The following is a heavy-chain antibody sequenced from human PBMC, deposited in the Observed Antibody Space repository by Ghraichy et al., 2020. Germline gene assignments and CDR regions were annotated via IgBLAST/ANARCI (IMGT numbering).Heavy chain of an antibody. CDR3: AKDIFIWAAVPQGYFQH. CDR1: GFTFDDYA. D-gene: IGHD6-13*01. CDR2: ISWNSGSI. J-gene: IGHJ1*01. V-gene: IGHV3-9*01. Sequence: GGSLRLSCAASGFTFDDYAMHWVRQAPGKGLEWVSGISWNSGSIGYADSVKGRFTISRDNAKNSLYLQMNSLRAEDTALYYCAKDIFIWAAVPQGYFQHWGQGTLVTVSS.